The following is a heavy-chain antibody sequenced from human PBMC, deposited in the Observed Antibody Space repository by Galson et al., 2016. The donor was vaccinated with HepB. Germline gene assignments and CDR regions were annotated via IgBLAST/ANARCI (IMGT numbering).Heavy chain of an antibody. J-gene: IGHJ4*01. Sequence: ETLSLTCTVSGVSISSNRHYWAWIRQPPGKGLEWIGSVFSSGYIYYNPSLKSRLTISIDASKNQFSLRLSSVTATDTALYYCASLRDGVIVDWGHGTLVTVSS. CDR2: VFSSGYI. V-gene: IGHV4-39*01. CDR1: GVSISSNRHY. CDR3: ASLRDGVIVD. D-gene: IGHD3-16*02.